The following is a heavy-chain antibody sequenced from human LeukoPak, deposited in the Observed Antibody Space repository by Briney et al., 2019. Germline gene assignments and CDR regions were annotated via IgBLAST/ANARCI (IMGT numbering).Heavy chain of an antibody. CDR2: INPNSGGT. Sequence: ASVKVSCKASGYTFTDYYIHWVRQAPGQGLEWMGRINPNSGGTNYAQKFQGRVTMTRDTPINTAYMELSRLRSDDTAVCYCATTFDYGDFYWGQGTLVTVSS. J-gene: IGHJ4*02. CDR1: GYTFTDYY. CDR3: ATTFDYGDFY. D-gene: IGHD4-17*01. V-gene: IGHV1-2*06.